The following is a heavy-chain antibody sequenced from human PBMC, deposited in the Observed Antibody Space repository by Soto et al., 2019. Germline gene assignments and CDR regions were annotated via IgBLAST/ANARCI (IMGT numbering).Heavy chain of an antibody. Sequence: LKISCKGSGYTFVNYWIGWVRQMPGKGLEWMGTIYPGDSDTRYSPSFEGQVTISADESINTAYLQWSSLQPSDTAVYYCVRPLGLQSNYGVDVWGQGTAVTVSS. V-gene: IGHV5-51*01. CDR3: VRPLGLQSNYGVDV. D-gene: IGHD4-4*01. CDR1: GYTFVNYW. CDR2: IYPGDSDT. J-gene: IGHJ6*02.